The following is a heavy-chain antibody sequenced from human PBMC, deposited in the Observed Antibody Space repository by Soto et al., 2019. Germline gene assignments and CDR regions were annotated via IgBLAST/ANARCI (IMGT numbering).Heavy chain of an antibody. V-gene: IGHV4-30-2*01. Sequence: QLQLQESDSGLVKPSQTLSLTCTVSDDSISSGGHSWSWIRQPPGKGLEWIGYIYHTGSTHYNPSLNTRVTISVVTSKNQLSLRLTSVAAADTAVYYCARGPWSYGENWFDPWGQGTLVNVSS. CDR2: IYHTGST. CDR3: ARGPWSYGENWFDP. CDR1: DDSISSGGHS. J-gene: IGHJ5*02. D-gene: IGHD1-26*01.